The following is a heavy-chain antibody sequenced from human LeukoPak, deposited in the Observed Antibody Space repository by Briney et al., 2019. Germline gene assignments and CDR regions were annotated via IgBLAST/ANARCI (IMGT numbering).Heavy chain of an antibody. CDR2: IYHSGST. D-gene: IGHD6-6*01. V-gene: IGHV4-4*02. Sequence: SETLSLTCAVSGGSISSSNWWSWVRQPPGKGLEWIGEIYHSGSTNYNPSLKSRVTISVDTSKNQFSLKLSSVTAADTAVYYCVTTRPGDYWGQGTLVTVSS. J-gene: IGHJ4*02. CDR3: VTTRPGDY. CDR1: GGSISSSNW.